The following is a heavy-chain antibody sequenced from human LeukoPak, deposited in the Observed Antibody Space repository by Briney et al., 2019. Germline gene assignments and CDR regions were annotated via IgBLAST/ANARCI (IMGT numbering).Heavy chain of an antibody. Sequence: GESLKISCKGSGYSFTSYWIGWVRQMPGKGLEWMGIIYPGDSDTRYSPSFQGHVTISADKSISTAYLQWSSLKASDTAMYYCARPSKVAGSSHDAFDIWGQGTMVTVSS. CDR3: ARPSKVAGSSHDAFDI. V-gene: IGHV5-51*01. J-gene: IGHJ3*02. CDR1: GYSFTSYW. D-gene: IGHD6-19*01. CDR2: IYPGDSDT.